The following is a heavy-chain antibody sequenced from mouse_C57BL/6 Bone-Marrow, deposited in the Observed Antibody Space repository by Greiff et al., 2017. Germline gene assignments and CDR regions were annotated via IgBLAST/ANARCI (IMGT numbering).Heavy chain of an antibody. Sequence: VQLQQPGAELVRPGSSVKLSCKASGYTFTSYWMHWVKQRPIQGLEWIGNIDPSDSETHYNQKFKDKATLTVDKSSRTAYMQLSSLTSEDSAVYYCARRDSNYLDYWGQGTTLTVSS. CDR2: IDPSDSET. D-gene: IGHD2-5*01. CDR1: GYTFTSYW. CDR3: ARRDSNYLDY. V-gene: IGHV1-52*01. J-gene: IGHJ2*01.